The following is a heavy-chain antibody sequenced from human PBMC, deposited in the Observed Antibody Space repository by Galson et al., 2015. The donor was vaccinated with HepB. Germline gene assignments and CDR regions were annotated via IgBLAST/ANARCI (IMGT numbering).Heavy chain of an antibody. D-gene: IGHD3-9*01. V-gene: IGHV1-46*04. J-gene: IGHJ3*01. CDR3: AGDHLRYFDSSLYAFDF. CDR2: LNPRSGST. Sequence: SVKVSCKAFGYTFTSYYLHWVRQAPGQGLEWMGILNPRSGSTTYARKLQGRATMTRDTSTSTVYMEVSSLRSEDTAMYYCAGDHLRYFDSSLYAFDFWGQGTLVTVSS. CDR1: GYTFTSYY.